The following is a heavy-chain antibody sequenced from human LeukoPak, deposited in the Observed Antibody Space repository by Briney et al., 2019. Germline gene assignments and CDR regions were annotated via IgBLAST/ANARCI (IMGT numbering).Heavy chain of an antibody. CDR3: ARARGEYYDSSGYSFDY. V-gene: IGHV4-59*01. J-gene: IGHJ4*02. CDR1: GGSFSSYY. CDR2: IYYSGST. Sequence: KPSETLSLTCAVYGGSFSSYYWSWIRQPPGKGLEWIGYIYYSGSTNYNPSLKSRVTISVDTSKNQFSLKLSSVTAADTAVYYCARARGEYYDSSGYSFDYWGQGTLVTVSS. D-gene: IGHD3-22*01.